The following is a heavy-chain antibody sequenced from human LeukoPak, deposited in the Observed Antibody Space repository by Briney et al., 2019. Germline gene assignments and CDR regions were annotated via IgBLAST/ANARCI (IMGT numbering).Heavy chain of an antibody. D-gene: IGHD6-19*01. CDR1: GFIFSSHG. Sequence: GGSLRLSCEASGFIFSSHGMHWVRQAPGKGLVWVSHINSDGSSTRYADSVKGRFTMSRDNAKKTLYLQMNRLRAEDTAVYYCARVLMGSSGNDYWGQGTLVTVSS. CDR3: ARVLMGSSGNDY. V-gene: IGHV3-74*01. CDR2: INSDGSST. J-gene: IGHJ4*02.